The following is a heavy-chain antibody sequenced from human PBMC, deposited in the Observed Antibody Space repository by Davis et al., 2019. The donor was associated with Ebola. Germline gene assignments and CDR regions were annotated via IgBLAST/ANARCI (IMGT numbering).Heavy chain of an antibody. CDR1: GYTFTSYY. CDR2: INPSGGST. V-gene: IGHV1-46*01. CDR3: ARFEMATIEGDDGFDI. D-gene: IGHD5-24*01. Sequence: AASVKVSCKASGYTFTSYYMHWVRQAPGQGLEWMGIINPSGGSTSYAQKFQGRVTMTRDTSTSTVYMELSSLRSEDTAVYYCARFEMATIEGDDGFDIWGQGTMVTVSS. J-gene: IGHJ3*02.